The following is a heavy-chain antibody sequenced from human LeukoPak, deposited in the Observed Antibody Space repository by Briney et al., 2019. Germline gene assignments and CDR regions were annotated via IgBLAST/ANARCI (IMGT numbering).Heavy chain of an antibody. CDR3: ARDRANIVVVSASEY. D-gene: IGHD2-21*01. V-gene: IGHV3-21*01. J-gene: IGHJ4*02. Sequence: PGGSLRLSCAASGFTVSSNYMSWVRQAPGKGLEWVSSITSSGTYIYYADSVKGRFTISRDNAKNSLYLQMNSLRAEDTAVYYCARDRANIVVVSASEYWGQGTLVTVSS. CDR1: GFTVSSNY. CDR2: ITSSGTYI.